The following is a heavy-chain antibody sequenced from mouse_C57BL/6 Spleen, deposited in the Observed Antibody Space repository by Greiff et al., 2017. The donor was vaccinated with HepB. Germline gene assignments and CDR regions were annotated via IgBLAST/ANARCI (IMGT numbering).Heavy chain of an antibody. CDR1: GYSITSGYY. Sequence: EVKLMESGPGLVKPSQSLSLTCSVTGYSITSGYYWNWIRQFPGNKLEWMGYISYDGSNNYNPSLKNRISITRDTSKNQFFLKLNSVTTEDTATYYCASPLYDGYYDWFAYWGQGTLVTVSA. CDR3: ASPLYDGYYDWFAY. V-gene: IGHV3-6*01. J-gene: IGHJ3*01. CDR2: ISYDGSN. D-gene: IGHD2-3*01.